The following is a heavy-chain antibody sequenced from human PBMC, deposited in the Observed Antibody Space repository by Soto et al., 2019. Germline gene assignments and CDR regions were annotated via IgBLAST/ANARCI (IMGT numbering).Heavy chain of an antibody. V-gene: IGHV3-23*01. J-gene: IGHJ6*02. D-gene: IGHD3-10*01. CDR2: ISGSGGST. CDR3: AKNDWFGEVNYYYYYGMDV. Sequence: GGSLRLSCAASGFTFSSYAMSWVRQAPGKGLEWVSAISGSGGSTYYADSVKGRFTISRDNSKNTLYLQMNSLRAEDTAVYYCAKNDWFGEVNYYYYYGMDVWGQGTTVTVSS. CDR1: GFTFSSYA.